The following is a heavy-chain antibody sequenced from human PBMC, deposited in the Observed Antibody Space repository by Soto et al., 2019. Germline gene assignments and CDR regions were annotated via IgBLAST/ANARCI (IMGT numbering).Heavy chain of an antibody. CDR3: AKDKFTFYYDSSGYHPYNWFDP. D-gene: IGHD3-22*01. Sequence: GGSLRLSCAASGFTFSSYGMHWVRQAPGKGLEWVAVISYDGSNKYYADSVKGRFTISRDNSKNTLYLQMNSLRADDTAVYYCAKDKFTFYYDSSGYHPYNWFDPWGQGTLVTVSS. CDR1: GFTFSSYG. V-gene: IGHV3-30*18. J-gene: IGHJ5*02. CDR2: ISYDGSNK.